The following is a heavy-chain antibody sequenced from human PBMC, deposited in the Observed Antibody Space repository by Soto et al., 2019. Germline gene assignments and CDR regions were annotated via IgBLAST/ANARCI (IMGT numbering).Heavy chain of an antibody. D-gene: IGHD5-12*01. Sequence: QITVKESGLTLVKPAQNLTLTCTFSGFSLSTNGMGVGWIRQSPGKAQEWLALIYWDDDKRYSPSLRSRLTITQKTSKTQVDLTMPNMDPVDTATYYCARLTRGVYDLDRLWEKFDYWGQGTLVTVSS. CDR2: IYWDDDK. J-gene: IGHJ4*02. CDR1: GFSLSTNGMG. CDR3: ARLTRGVYDLDRLWEKFDY. V-gene: IGHV2-5*02.